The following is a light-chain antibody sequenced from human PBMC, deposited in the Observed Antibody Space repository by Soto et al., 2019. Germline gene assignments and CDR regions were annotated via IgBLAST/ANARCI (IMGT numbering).Light chain of an antibody. CDR1: QSISTY. V-gene: IGKV1-39*01. Sequence: IQMTQSPSSLSASVGDRVTITCRASQSISTYLNWYQQKPGKAPKLLIYAASSLQSGVPSRFSGSGSGTDFTLTIASLQPEDFATYSCKQSYSARGTFGQGTKREIK. CDR3: KQSYSARGT. J-gene: IGKJ2*01. CDR2: AAS.